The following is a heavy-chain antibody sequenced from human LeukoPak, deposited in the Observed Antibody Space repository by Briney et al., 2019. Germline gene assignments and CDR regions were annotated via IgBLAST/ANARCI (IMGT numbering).Heavy chain of an antibody. J-gene: IGHJ3*02. Sequence: GSLTLSYAASGFTVSSDYKSWGCMAPRQGQELVSVSYSCGSTYSADSVKRRFTISRANSKNTLYLQMNSLRADDTAVYFCPRVLGVVITKGDFHIWGKGTMVTVSS. D-gene: IGHD3-3*01. CDR2: SYSCGST. V-gene: IGHV3-53*01. CDR3: PRVLGVVITKGDFHI. CDR1: GFTVSSDY.